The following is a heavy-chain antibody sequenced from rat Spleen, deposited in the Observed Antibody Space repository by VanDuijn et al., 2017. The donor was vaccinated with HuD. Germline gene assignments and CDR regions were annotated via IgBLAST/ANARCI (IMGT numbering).Heavy chain of an antibody. J-gene: IGHJ2*01. CDR2: ISVDGSRT. V-gene: IGHV5-29*01. D-gene: IGHD3-1*01. CDR3: AKKPLDY. Sequence: EVQLVESDGGLVQPGRSLKLSCAASGFTFSDYYMAWVRQAPTKGLEWVETISVDGSRTYYRESVKGLFTNSRDNAKSTLYLQMDSLRSEDTATYYCAKKPLDYWGQGVMVTVSS. CDR1: GFTFSDYY.